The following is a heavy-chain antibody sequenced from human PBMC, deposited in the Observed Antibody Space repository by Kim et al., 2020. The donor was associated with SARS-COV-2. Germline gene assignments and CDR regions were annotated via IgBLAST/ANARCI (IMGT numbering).Heavy chain of an antibody. V-gene: IGHV4-59*11. J-gene: IGHJ4*02. Sequence: SETLSLTCSVSGGSITGHYWNWIRQPPGKGLEWIAYIYYTGTTTYNPSLRSRVSLSIDTSQRQFSLRLRSVTAADTAVYYCVRAAPYDYAGHELDYWGQGTPVTVSS. D-gene: IGHD3-16*01. CDR3: VRAAPYDYAGHELDY. CDR1: GGSITGHY. CDR2: IYYTGTT.